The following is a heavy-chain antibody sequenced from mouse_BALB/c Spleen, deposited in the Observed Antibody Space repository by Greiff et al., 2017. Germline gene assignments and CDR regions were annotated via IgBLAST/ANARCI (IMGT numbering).Heavy chain of an antibody. CDR3: ARHGDDYDRVFDY. CDR1: GFTFSSYT. Sequence: EVQVVESGGGLVQPGGSLKLSCAASGFTFSSYTMSWVRQTPEKRLEWVAYISNGGGSTYYPDTVKGRFTISRDNAKNTLYLQMSSLKSEDTAMYYCARHGDDYDRVFDYWGQGTTLTVSS. V-gene: IGHV5-12-2*01. D-gene: IGHD2-4*01. J-gene: IGHJ2*01. CDR2: ISNGGGST.